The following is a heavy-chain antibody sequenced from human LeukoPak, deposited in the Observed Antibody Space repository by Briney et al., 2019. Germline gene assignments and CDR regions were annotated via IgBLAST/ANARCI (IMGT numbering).Heavy chain of an antibody. D-gene: IGHD5-18*01. Sequence: SETLSLTCTVSGGSISSYYWSWIRQPAGKGLEWIGRIYTSGSTNYNPSLKSRVTISVDTSKNQFSLKLSSVTAADTAVYYCARTERGYSYGSFDYWGQGTLVTVSS. CDR3: ARTERGYSYGSFDY. CDR2: IYTSGST. J-gene: IGHJ4*02. CDR1: GGSISSYY. V-gene: IGHV4-4*07.